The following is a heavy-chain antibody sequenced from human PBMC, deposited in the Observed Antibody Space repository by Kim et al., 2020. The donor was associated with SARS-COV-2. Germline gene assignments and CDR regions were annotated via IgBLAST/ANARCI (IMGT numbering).Heavy chain of an antibody. D-gene: IGHD6-19*01. CDR3: AKCKSVAGFFQFDY. CDR2: ISYDGSNK. CDR1: GFTFSSYG. Sequence: GGSLRLSCAASGFTFSSYGMHWVRQAPGKGLEWVAVISYDGSNKYYADSVKGRFTISRDNSKNTLYLQMNSLRAEDTAVYYCAKCKSVAGFFQFDYWGQGTLVTVSS. V-gene: IGHV3-30*18. J-gene: IGHJ4*02.